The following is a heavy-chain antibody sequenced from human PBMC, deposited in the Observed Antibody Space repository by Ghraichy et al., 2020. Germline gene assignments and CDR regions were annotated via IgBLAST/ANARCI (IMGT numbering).Heavy chain of an antibody. CDR1: GGSISSGGYS. CDR3: ARGHYLGAFDI. Sequence: SETLSLTCAVSGGSISSGGYSWSWIRQPPGKGLEWIGYIYHSGSTYYNPSLKSRVTISVDRSKNQFSLKLSSVTAADTAVYYCARGHYLGAFDIWGQGTMVTVSS. J-gene: IGHJ3*02. V-gene: IGHV4-30-2*01. CDR2: IYHSGST. D-gene: IGHD3-10*01.